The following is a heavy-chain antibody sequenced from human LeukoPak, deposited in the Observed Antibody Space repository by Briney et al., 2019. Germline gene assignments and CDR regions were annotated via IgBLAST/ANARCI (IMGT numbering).Heavy chain of an antibody. D-gene: IGHD1-1*01. V-gene: IGHV3-30*02. Sequence: PGGSLRLSCAASGFTFSSYGMHWVRQAPGKGLEWVAFIRYDGSNKYYADSVKGRFTISRDNSKNTLYLQMNSLRAEDTAVYYCAKDPPRYLPHAFDIWGQGTMVTVSS. CDR2: IRYDGSNK. CDR3: AKDPPRYLPHAFDI. CDR1: GFTFSSYG. J-gene: IGHJ3*02.